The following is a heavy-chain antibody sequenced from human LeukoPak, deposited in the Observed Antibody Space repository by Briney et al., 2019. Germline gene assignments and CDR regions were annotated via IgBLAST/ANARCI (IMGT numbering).Heavy chain of an antibody. Sequence: ASVKVSCKASGYTFTSYGISWVRQAPGQGLEWMGWISGYNGNTKYAQKLQGRVTMTTDTSTSTAYMELRSLRSDDTAIYYCARAVIAGMVRGVITHSLPLYYMDVWGKGTTVTISS. D-gene: IGHD3-10*01. CDR2: ISGYNGNT. CDR1: GYTFTSYG. CDR3: ARAVIAGMVRGVITHSLPLYYMDV. J-gene: IGHJ6*03. V-gene: IGHV1-18*01.